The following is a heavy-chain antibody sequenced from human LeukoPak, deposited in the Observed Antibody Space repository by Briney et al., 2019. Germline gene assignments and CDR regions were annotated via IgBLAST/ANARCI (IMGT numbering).Heavy chain of an antibody. CDR2: IYYSGST. J-gene: IGHJ5*02. CDR3: ARDFSGSYDNWFDP. Sequence: SGTLSLTCTVSGGSISSYYWSWIRQPPGKGLEWIGYIYYSGSTNYNPSLKSRVTISVDTSKNQFSLKLSSVTAADTAVYYCARDFSGSYDNWFDPWGQGTLVTVSS. D-gene: IGHD1-26*01. CDR1: GGSISSYY. V-gene: IGHV4-59*01.